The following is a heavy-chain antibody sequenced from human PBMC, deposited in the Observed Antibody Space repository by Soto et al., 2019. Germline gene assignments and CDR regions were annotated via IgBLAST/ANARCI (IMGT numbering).Heavy chain of an antibody. D-gene: IGHD3-10*01. Sequence: SETLSLTCTVSGCSISSGYYYWSWIRQHQGKGLEWIRNINYSGSNYYNPSIKRRATTSVDTSNTQYSLKMSPVTAADTDVYYFARGPLHYYGSGHYYYIDVWGKGTTVTVSS. CDR3: ARGPLHYYGSGHYYYIDV. CDR2: INYSGSN. J-gene: IGHJ6*03. CDR1: GCSISSGYYY. V-gene: IGHV4-31*03.